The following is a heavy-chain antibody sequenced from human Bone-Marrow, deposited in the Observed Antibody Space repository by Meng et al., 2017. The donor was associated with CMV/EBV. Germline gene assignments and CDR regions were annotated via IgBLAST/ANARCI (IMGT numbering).Heavy chain of an antibody. CDR3: ARGAWENTYDYDSSGSTYYYYYGMNV. D-gene: IGHD3-22*01. Sequence: SVKVSCKASGGTFNIYTINWVRQAPGQGLEWMGGIIPIFASAKYAQKFQGRVTIITDESTSTAYMELSRLRSEETAVYYCARGAWENTYDYDSSGSTYYYYYGMNVWGQGTTVTVSS. CDR2: IIPIFASA. J-gene: IGHJ6*02. V-gene: IGHV1-69*05. CDR1: GGTFNIYT.